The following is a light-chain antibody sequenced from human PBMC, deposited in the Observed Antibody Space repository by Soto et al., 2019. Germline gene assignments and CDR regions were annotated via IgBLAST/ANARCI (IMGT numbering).Light chain of an antibody. V-gene: IGLV2-8*01. CDR2: EVS. J-gene: IGLJ1*01. CDR1: SSDVGGYNY. CDR3: SSYAGSNNVL. Sequence: QSVLTQPPSASGSPGQSVTISCTGTSSDVGGYNYVSWYQQHPGKAPKLMIYEVSKRPSGVPDRFYGSKSGNTASLTFSGLQAEDEADYYCSSYAGSNNVLFGTGNKV.